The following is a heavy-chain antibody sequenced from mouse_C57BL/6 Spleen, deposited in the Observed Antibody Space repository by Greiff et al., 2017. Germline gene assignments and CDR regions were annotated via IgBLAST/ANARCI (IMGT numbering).Heavy chain of an antibody. D-gene: IGHD1-1*01. CDR1: GYTFTEYT. CDR2: FYPGSGSI. V-gene: IGHV1-62-2*01. CDR3: ARHERNYGSSYVYWYFDV. Sequence: QVQLKQSGAELVKPGASVKLSCKASGYTFTEYTIHWVKQRSGQGLEWIGWFYPGSGSIKYNEKFKDKATLTADKSSSTVYMELSRLTSEDSAVXFCARHERNYGSSYVYWYFDVWGTGTTVTVSS. J-gene: IGHJ1*03.